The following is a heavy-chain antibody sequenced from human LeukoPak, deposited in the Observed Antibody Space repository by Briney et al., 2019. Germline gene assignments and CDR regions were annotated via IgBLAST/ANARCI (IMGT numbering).Heavy chain of an antibody. CDR3: ARDLIVVNWFDP. J-gene: IGHJ5*02. D-gene: IGHD2-15*01. CDR2: INPNSGGT. Sequence: ASVKVSCKASGYTFTGYYMHWVRQAPGQGLEWMGRINPNSGGTNYAQKFQGRVTMTRDTSISTAYMELSRLRSDDTAVYYCARDLIVVNWFDPWGQGTLVTASS. CDR1: GYTFTGYY. V-gene: IGHV1-2*06.